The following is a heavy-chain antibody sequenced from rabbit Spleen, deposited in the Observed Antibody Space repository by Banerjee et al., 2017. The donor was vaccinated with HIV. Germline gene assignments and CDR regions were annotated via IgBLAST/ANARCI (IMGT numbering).Heavy chain of an antibody. D-gene: IGHD8-1*01. CDR1: GFPFSNKAV. CDR3: ARDAGTGDYIDVYFNL. V-gene: IGHV1S45*01. J-gene: IGHJ4*01. Sequence: QEQLVESGGGLVQPGGTLTLTCKASGFPFSNKAVMCWVRQAPGKGLEWIGCIGTGSGTTYYASWAKGRFTISKSSSTTVTLQMTSLTVADTATYFCARDAGTGDYIDVYFNLWGQGTLVTVS. CDR2: IGTGSGTT.